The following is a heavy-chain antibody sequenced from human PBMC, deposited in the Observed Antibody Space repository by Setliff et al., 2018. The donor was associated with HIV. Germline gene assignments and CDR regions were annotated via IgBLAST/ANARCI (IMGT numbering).Heavy chain of an antibody. J-gene: IGHJ3*02. CDR3: ASFGGWYPDAFDI. CDR2: IDYSGST. D-gene: IGHD6-19*01. Sequence: KPSETLSLTCTVSGGSISSSSSYWGWIRQPPGKGLEWIGSIDYSGSTNNNPSLKSRVTISVDTSKNQFSLKLSAVTAADTAVYYCASFGGWYPDAFDIWGQGTMVTVSS. CDR1: GGSISSSSSY. V-gene: IGHV4-39*07.